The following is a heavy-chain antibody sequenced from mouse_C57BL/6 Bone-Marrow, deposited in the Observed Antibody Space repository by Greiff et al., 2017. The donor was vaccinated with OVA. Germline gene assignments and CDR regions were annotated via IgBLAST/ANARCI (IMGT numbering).Heavy chain of an antibody. Sequence: EVMLVESGGGLVKPGGSLKLSCAASGFTFSDYGMHWVRQAPEKGLEWVAYISSGSSTIYYADTVKGRFTISRDNAKNTLFLQMTSLRSEDTAMYYCARGGVARAMDYWGQGTSVTVSS. CDR2: ISSGSSTI. J-gene: IGHJ4*01. D-gene: IGHD1-1*01. CDR3: ARGGVARAMDY. CDR1: GFTFSDYG. V-gene: IGHV5-17*01.